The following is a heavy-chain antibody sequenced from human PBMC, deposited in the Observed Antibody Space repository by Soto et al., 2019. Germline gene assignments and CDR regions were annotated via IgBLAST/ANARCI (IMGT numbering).Heavy chain of an antibody. V-gene: IGHV3-73*01. CDR2: IRSKANSYAT. Sequence: PVGSLRLSCAASGFTFSGSAMHWVRQASGKGLEWVGRIRSKANSYATAYAASVKGRFTISRDDSKNTAYLQMNSLKTEDTAVYHCTQLSAQRSNWGQGTLVTVSS. CDR1: GFTFSGSA. CDR3: TQLSAQRSN. J-gene: IGHJ4*02.